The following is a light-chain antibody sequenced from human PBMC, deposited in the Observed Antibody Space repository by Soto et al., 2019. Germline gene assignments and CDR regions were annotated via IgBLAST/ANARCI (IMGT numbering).Light chain of an antibody. V-gene: IGLV1-40*01. Sequence: QSVLTQPPSVSGGPGQRVTISCTGSSSNIGAGYDVHWYQQLPGTAPKLLIYGNSNRPSGVPDRFSGSKFGTSASLAITGLQADDEADYYCQSYDSSLSASVLGGGTQLTVL. J-gene: IGLJ3*02. CDR2: GNS. CDR3: QSYDSSLSASV. CDR1: SSNIGAGYD.